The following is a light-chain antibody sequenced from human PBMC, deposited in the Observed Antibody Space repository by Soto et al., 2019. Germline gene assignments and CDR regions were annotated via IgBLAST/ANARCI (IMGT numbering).Light chain of an antibody. CDR1: SSDVGGYNY. V-gene: IGLV2-14*01. Sequence: QSVLTQPASVSGSPGQSITISCTGTSSDVGGYNYVSWYQQHPGKAPKLMIYAVSDRPSGVSNRFSGSKSGNTASLTISGLQAEDEAYYYCSSYTSDITLEVFGGGTKVTVL. J-gene: IGLJ2*01. CDR2: AVS. CDR3: SSYTSDITLEV.